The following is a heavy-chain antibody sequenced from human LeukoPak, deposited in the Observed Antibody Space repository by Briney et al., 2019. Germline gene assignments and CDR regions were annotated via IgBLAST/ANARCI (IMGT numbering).Heavy chain of an antibody. CDR3: ARVGWGGDCYADAFDI. V-gene: IGHV1-46*01. J-gene: IGHJ3*02. D-gene: IGHD2-21*02. CDR1: GYTFTRYY. CDR2: INPSGGST. Sequence: ASVKVSCKASGYTFTRYYMQWVRQAPGQGLEWMGIINPSGGSTSYAQKFQGRVTMTRDTSTSTVYMELSSLRSEDTAIYYCARVGWGGDCYADAFDIWGQGTMVTVSS.